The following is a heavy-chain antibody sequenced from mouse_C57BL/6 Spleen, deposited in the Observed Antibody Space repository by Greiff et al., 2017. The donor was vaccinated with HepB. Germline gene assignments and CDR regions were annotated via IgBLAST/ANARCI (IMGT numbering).Heavy chain of an antibody. J-gene: IGHJ4*01. D-gene: IGHD2-4*01. V-gene: IGHV14-3*01. CDR2: IDPANGNT. CDR1: GFNIKNTY. Sequence: EVKLVESVAELVRPGASVKLSCTASGFNIKNTYMHWVKQRPEQGLEWIGRIDPANGNTKYAPKFQGKATITADTSSNTAYLPHSSLTSEDTAIYYCARDDYEGAMDYWGQGTSVTVSS. CDR3: ARDDYEGAMDY.